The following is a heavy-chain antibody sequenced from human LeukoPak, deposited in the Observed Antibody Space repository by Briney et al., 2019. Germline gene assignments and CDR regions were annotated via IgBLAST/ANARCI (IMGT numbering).Heavy chain of an antibody. D-gene: IGHD2-2*01. V-gene: IGHV3-23*01. Sequence: PGGSLRLSCAASGFTFSSDSMTWVRQAPRKGLEWVSTIRNSGVSTFYADPVKGRFTSSRDNSKNTLYLHMNSLSAEDTAVYYCAKDSFSTRWGQGTLVTVSS. CDR2: IRNSGVST. J-gene: IGHJ4*02. CDR1: GFTFSSDS. CDR3: AKDSFSTR.